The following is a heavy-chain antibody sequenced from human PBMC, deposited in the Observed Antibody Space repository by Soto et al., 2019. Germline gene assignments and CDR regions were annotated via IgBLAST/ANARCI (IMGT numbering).Heavy chain of an antibody. Sequence: EVQLLESGGGLVQPGGSLRLSCAASGFTFSSYAMSWVRQAPGKGLEWVSAISGSGGSTYYADSVKGRFTISRDNSKSALDLQMNSLRAEDTAVYYCAKEGRGGSSESFDYWGQGTLVTVSS. CDR1: GFTFSSYA. CDR3: AKEGRGGSSESFDY. CDR2: ISGSGGST. J-gene: IGHJ4*02. V-gene: IGHV3-23*01. D-gene: IGHD6-6*01.